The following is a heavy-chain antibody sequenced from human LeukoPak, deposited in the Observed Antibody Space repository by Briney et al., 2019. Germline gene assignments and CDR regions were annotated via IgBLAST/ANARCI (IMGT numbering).Heavy chain of an antibody. CDR3: AQNVDRITMVRGVTASPNWFDP. J-gene: IGHJ5*02. V-gene: IGHV3-23*01. D-gene: IGHD3-10*01. Sequence: PGGSLRLSCAASGFTFSSYAMSWVRQAPGKGLEWVSAISGSGISTYYADSVKGRFTISRDNSKNTLYLQVNSLRVEDTAIYYCAQNVDRITMVRGVTASPNWFDPWGQGTLVTVSS. CDR2: ISGSGIST. CDR1: GFTFSSYA.